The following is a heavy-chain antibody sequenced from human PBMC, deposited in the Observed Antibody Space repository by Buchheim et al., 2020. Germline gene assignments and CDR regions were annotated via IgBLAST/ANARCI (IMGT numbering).Heavy chain of an antibody. D-gene: IGHD3-22*01. V-gene: IGHV1-2*06. J-gene: IGHJ4*02. CDR3: ARGLGEYYYDSSGYYYFVY. CDR1: GYTFTGYY. CDR2: INPNSGGT. Sequence: QVQLVQSGAEVKKPGASVKVSCKASGYTFTGYYMHWVRQAPGQGLEWMGRINPNSGGTNYAQKFQGRVTMHREPSLRTAFMELSRLRSDDTAVYYCARGLGEYYYDSSGYYYFVYWGQGTL.